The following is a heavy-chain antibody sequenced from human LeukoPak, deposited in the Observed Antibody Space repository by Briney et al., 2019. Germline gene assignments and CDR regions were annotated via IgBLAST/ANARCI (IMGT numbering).Heavy chain of an antibody. Sequence: SETLSLTCTVSGGSISNYYWTWIRQPPGKGLEWIGCVHYSGSTNHNPSLKSRVSMSVDTSKNQFSLKLSSVTAADTAIYYCARAYESRRRGYNYYYMDDWGKGTTVTVSS. V-gene: IGHV4-59*01. CDR3: ARAYESRRRGYNYYYMDD. J-gene: IGHJ6*03. CDR1: GGSISNYY. CDR2: VHYSGST. D-gene: IGHD3-22*01.